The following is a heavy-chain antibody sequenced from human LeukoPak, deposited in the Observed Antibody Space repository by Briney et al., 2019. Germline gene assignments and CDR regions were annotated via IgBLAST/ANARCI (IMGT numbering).Heavy chain of an antibody. V-gene: IGHV1-18*01. CDR3: AGCFRNNGDYSNWFDP. CDR2: ISAYNGNT. CDR1: GYTFTSYG. J-gene: IGHJ5*02. D-gene: IGHD4-17*01. Sequence: GASVKVSCKASGYTFTSYGISWVRQAPGQGLEWMGWISAYNGNTNYAQKLQGRVTMTTGTSTSTAYMELRSLRSDDTAVYYCAGCFRNNGDYSNWFDPWGQGTLVTVSS.